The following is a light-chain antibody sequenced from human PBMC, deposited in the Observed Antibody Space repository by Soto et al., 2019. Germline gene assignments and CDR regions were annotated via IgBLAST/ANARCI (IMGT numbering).Light chain of an antibody. CDR1: SSDVGGYNY. Sequence: QSVLTQPPSASGSPGQSVTISCTGTSSDVGGYNYVSWYQQHPGKAPKLMIYEVSYRPSGVPDRFSGSKSGNTASLTVSGLQAEDEADYSSSSYAGSNKRLVVVTSTKLTVL. CDR3: SSYAGSNKRLV. V-gene: IGLV2-8*01. J-gene: IGLJ1*01. CDR2: EVS.